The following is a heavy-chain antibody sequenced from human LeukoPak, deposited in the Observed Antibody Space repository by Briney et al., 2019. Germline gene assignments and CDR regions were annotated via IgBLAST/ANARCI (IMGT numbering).Heavy chain of an antibody. CDR1: GGSMNSYY. J-gene: IGHJ4*02. CDR2: IYYSGST. V-gene: IGHV4-59*01. D-gene: IGHD6-13*01. CDR3: ARDVAAAGPFDY. Sequence: PSETLSLTCTVSGGSMNSYYWTWIRQPPGKGLEWIGYIYYSGSTNYNPSLKSRVTISVDTSKNQFSLKLSSVTAADTAVYYCARDVAAAGPFDYWGQGTLVTVSS.